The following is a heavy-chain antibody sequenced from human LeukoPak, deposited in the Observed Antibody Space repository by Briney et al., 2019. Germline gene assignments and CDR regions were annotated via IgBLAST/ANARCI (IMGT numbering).Heavy chain of an antibody. D-gene: IGHD6-6*01. Sequence: GGTLRLSCAASGFTFSSYGMSWVRQAPGKGLEWVSTISGSGVSTYYAESVKGRFTIPRDNNKNTLYLQMNSLRAEDTAVYYCAKAAQVAGRPNLGGHFDYWGQGTLVTVSS. CDR3: AKAAQVAGRPNLGGHFDY. V-gene: IGHV3-23*01. J-gene: IGHJ4*02. CDR2: ISGSGVST. CDR1: GFTFSSYG.